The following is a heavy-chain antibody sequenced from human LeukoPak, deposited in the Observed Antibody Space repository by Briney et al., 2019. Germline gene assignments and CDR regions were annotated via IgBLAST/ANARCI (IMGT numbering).Heavy chain of an antibody. J-gene: IGHJ4*02. CDR1: GYIFTSYD. D-gene: IGHD3-22*01. CDR3: ARVLYDSSGYYYVWDY. CDR2: MNPNSGNT. V-gene: IGHV1-8*01. Sequence: ASVKVSCKASGYIFTSYDINWVRQATGQGLEWMGWMNPNSGNTGYAQKFQGRVTMTRNTSISTAYMELSSLRSEDTAVYYCARVLYDSSGYYYVWDYWGQGTLVTVSS.